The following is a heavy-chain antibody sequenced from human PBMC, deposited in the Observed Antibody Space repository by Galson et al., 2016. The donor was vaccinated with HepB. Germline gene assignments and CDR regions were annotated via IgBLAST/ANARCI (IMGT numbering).Heavy chain of an antibody. CDR2: IYPGDSET. Sequence: GFIYPGDSETRYSPSFQGQVIISVDKSSGTAYLQWSSLKASDTAVYYCARHVASRSPFDYWGQGTLVTVSS. D-gene: IGHD2-15*01. J-gene: IGHJ4*02. CDR3: ARHVASRSPFDY. V-gene: IGHV5-51*01.